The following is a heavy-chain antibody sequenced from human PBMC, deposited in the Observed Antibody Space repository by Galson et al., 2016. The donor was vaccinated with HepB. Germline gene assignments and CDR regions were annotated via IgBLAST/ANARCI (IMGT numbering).Heavy chain of an antibody. CDR2: INTGNDNT. V-gene: IGHV1-3*04. J-gene: IGHJ6*02. D-gene: IGHD6-13*01. Sequence: SVKVSCKASGYSFSKYAVHWVRQAPGQRLEWMGWINTGNDNTKYSQKFQGRVIITRDTSASTAFMELTSMTSEDTAIYYCARGRGSHTHYVMGVWGQGTAVTVSS. CDR1: GYSFSKYA. CDR3: ARGRGSHTHYVMGV.